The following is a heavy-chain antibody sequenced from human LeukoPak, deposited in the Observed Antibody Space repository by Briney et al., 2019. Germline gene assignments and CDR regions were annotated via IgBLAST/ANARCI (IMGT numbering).Heavy chain of an antibody. V-gene: IGHV3-20*04. Sequence: GGSLRLSCAASGFTFDDYGMSWVRQAPGKGLEWVSGINWNGGSTGYADSVRGRFTISRDNAKNSLYLQMNSLRAEDTALYYCARGLYYYDSSGYYYLGYWGQGTLVTVSS. D-gene: IGHD3-22*01. CDR2: INWNGGST. CDR3: ARGLYYYDSSGYYYLGY. J-gene: IGHJ4*02. CDR1: GFTFDDYG.